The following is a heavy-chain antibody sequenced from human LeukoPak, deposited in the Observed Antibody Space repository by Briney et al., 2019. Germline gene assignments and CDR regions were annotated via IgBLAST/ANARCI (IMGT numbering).Heavy chain of an antibody. CDR3: VRYYYDTSGPGYYFDF. J-gene: IGHJ4*02. CDR2: IHHSGST. CDR1: GVSISSTDW. D-gene: IGHD3-22*01. Sequence: PSETLSLTCAVSGVSISSTDWWTWVRQPRGKGLEWIGEIHHSGSTNYDPSLKSRVTISLDKSKNQFSLRLRSVTAADTAVYYCVRYYYDTSGPGYYFDFWGQGALVTVSS. V-gene: IGHV4-4*02.